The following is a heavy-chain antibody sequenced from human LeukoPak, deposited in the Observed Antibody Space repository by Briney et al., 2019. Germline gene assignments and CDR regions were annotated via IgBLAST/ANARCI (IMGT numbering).Heavy chain of an antibody. J-gene: IGHJ4*02. CDR1: RSTFSSYA. CDR2: ISGSGGST. CDR3: AKDVYYYDSSGYYRN. V-gene: IGHV3-23*01. Sequence: GGSLRLSCAASRSTFSSYAMNWVRQAPGKGLEWVSAISGSGGSTYYADSVKGRFTISRDNSKNTLYLQMNSLRAEDTAVYYCAKDVYYYDSSGYYRNWGQGTLVTVSS. D-gene: IGHD3-22*01.